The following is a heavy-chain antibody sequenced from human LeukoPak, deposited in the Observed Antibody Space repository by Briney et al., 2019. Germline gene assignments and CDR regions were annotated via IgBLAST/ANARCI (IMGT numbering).Heavy chain of an antibody. J-gene: IGHJ4*02. Sequence: GGSLRLSCAASGFTFSDFYMTWIRQAPGKGLEWISHISNSGSTIHYADSLKGRFTISRDNAKNSLYLQMNSLRAEDTAVYYCARDQWSYFSFFDYWGQGTLVTVSS. CDR1: GFTFSDFY. V-gene: IGHV3-11*01. D-gene: IGHD1-26*01. CDR2: ISNSGSTI. CDR3: ARDQWSYFSFFDY.